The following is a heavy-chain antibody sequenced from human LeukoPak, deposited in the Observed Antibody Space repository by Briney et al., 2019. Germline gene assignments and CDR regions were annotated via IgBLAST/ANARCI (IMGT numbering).Heavy chain of an antibody. CDR2: IYYSGST. J-gene: IGHJ4*02. D-gene: IGHD3-3*01. CDR1: GGSISSYY. CDR3: ARVGYYDFWSGYYGYFDY. Sequence: SETLSLTCTVSGGSISSYYWSWIRQPPGKGLEWIGYIYYSGSTNYNPSLKSRVTISVDTSKNQFSLKLSSVTAADTAVYYCARVGYYDFWSGYYGYFDYWGQGTLVTVSS. V-gene: IGHV4-59*01.